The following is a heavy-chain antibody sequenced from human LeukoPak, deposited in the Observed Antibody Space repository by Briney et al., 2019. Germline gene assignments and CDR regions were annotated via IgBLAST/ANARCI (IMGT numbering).Heavy chain of an antibody. V-gene: IGHV3-7*03. D-gene: IGHD4-17*01. J-gene: IGHJ6*02. Sequence: GGSLRLPCEASGFTFSSYWMSWVRQAPGKGLEWVANIKQDGSEKYYVDSVKGRFTISRDNAKNSLYLQMNSLRAEDTAVYYCARDTYGDYDYYYGMDVWGQGTTVTVSS. CDR1: GFTFSSYW. CDR3: ARDTYGDYDYYYGMDV. CDR2: IKQDGSEK.